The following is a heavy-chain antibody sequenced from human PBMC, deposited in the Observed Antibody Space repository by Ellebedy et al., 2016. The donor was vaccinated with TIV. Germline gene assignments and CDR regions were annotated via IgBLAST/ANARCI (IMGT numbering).Heavy chain of an antibody. V-gene: IGHV5-51*01. D-gene: IGHD2-2*01. CDR3: ARRKYQLLWENNWFDP. J-gene: IGHJ5*02. CDR2: IYPGDSDT. CDR1: GYTFTSYW. Sequence: KVSXXGSGYTFTSYWIGWVRQMPGKGLEWMGIIYPGDSDTRYSPSFQGQVTISADKSISTAYLQWSSLKASDTAMYYCARRKYQLLWENNWFDPWGQGTLVTVSS.